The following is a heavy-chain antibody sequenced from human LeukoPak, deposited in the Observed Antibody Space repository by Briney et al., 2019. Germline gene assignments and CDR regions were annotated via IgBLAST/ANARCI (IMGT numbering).Heavy chain of an antibody. CDR2: IYYSGST. V-gene: IGHV4-59*08. D-gene: IGHD3-22*01. J-gene: IGHJ3*02. Sequence: SETLSLTCTVSGGSISSYYWSWIRQPPGKGLEWIGYIYYSGSTNYNPSLKSRVTISVDTSKNQLSLKLSSVTAADTAVYYCARLGKETMIVPAFDIWGQGTMVTVSS. CDR3: ARLGKETMIVPAFDI. CDR1: GGSISSYY.